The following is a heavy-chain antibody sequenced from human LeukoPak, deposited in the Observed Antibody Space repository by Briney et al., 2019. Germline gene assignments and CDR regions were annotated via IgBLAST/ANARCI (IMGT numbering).Heavy chain of an antibody. CDR1: GDSMRSWY. D-gene: IGHD5-18*01. Sequence: SETLSLTCSVSGDSMRSWYWSWVRQPPGKGLEWIGYIYYSGSTDYNPSLKSRVTMSIDTSKKQFSLALISVTAADTAVYYCARGAWDTAQREPFDYWGQGTLVTVSS. V-gene: IGHV4-59*01. CDR3: ARGAWDTAQREPFDY. CDR2: IYYSGST. J-gene: IGHJ4*02.